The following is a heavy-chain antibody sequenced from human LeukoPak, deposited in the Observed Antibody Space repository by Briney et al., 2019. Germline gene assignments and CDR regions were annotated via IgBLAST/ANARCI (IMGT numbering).Heavy chain of an antibody. CDR3: AKVRYCSGVNCYPDDN. J-gene: IGHJ4*02. CDR1: GGSISSSTYY. Sequence: SETLSLTCTVSGGSISSSTYYWGWIRQPPGKGLEWIGNIYYSGNTYYNPSLNSRVTISVDTSKNQFSLKLSSVTAADTAVYYCAKVRYCSGVNCYPDDNWGQGTLVTVSS. V-gene: IGHV4-39*07. CDR2: IYYSGNT. D-gene: IGHD2-15*01.